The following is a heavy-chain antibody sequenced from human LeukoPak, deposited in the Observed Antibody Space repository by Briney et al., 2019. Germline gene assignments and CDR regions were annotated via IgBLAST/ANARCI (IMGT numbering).Heavy chain of an antibody. CDR3: ARDCSGGSCYGAFDI. CDR2: IYDSGST. CDR1: GASIRGGDYY. J-gene: IGHJ3*02. D-gene: IGHD2-15*01. Sequence: SETLSLTCTVSGASIRGGDYYWSWTRQPPGKGLEWIGYIYDSGSTYYNPSLKSRITISVDTSENRFSLKLSSVTATDTAVYYCARDCSGGSCYGAFDIWGQGTMVTVSS. V-gene: IGHV4-30-4*01.